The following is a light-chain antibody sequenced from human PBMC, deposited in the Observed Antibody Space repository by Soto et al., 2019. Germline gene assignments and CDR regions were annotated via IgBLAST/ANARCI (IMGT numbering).Light chain of an antibody. J-gene: IGKJ1*01. Sequence: EIVMTQSPATLSVSPGERATLSCRASQSVSSNLAWYQQKPGQAPRLLIYGASTRATGIPARFSGSGSGTEFTLTISSLQSEDFAVYYCHQYNNLPPGTFGQGTKVEIK. CDR1: QSVSSN. CDR3: HQYNNLPPGT. CDR2: GAS. V-gene: IGKV3-15*01.